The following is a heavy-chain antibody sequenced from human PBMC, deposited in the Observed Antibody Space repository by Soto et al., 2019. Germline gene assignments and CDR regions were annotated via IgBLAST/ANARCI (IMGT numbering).Heavy chain of an antibody. D-gene: IGHD3-3*01. Sequence: SETLSLTCTVSGGSISSSSYYWGWIRQPPGKGLEWIGSIYYSGSTYYNPSLKSRVTISVDTSKNQFSLKLSSVTAADTAVYYCARARTIFGVVIPFDYWGQRTLVTVSS. CDR3: ARARTIFGVVIPFDY. CDR1: GGSISSSSYY. J-gene: IGHJ4*02. CDR2: IYYSGST. V-gene: IGHV4-39*07.